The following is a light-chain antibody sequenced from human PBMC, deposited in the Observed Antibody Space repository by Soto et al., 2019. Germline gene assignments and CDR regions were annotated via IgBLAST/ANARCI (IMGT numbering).Light chain of an antibody. J-gene: IGKJ1*01. V-gene: IGKV3-20*01. CDR1: QSVSNNY. Sequence: EVVMTQSPAALSLSPGEGATLSCGASQSVSNNYLAWYQQKPGQAPRLLIYGASNRATGIPDRFSGSGSGTDFTLTISRLEPEDFAVYYCQQYGSSGTFGQGTKVDI. CDR2: GAS. CDR3: QQYGSSGT.